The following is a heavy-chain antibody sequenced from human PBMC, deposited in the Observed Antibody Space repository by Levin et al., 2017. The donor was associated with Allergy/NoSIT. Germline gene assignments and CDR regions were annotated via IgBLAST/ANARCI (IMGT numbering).Heavy chain of an antibody. J-gene: IGHJ4*02. CDR1: GFTFSSYA. Sequence: SGGSLRLSCAASGFTFSSYAMSWVRQAPGKGLEWVSAISRSGGNTYYADSVKGRFTISRDNFNNTLYLQMNSLRADDRAVYYCAKEDSSGWYNVDYWGQGTLVTVSS. CDR3: AKEDSSGWYNVDY. V-gene: IGHV3-23*01. CDR2: ISRSGGNT. D-gene: IGHD6-19*01.